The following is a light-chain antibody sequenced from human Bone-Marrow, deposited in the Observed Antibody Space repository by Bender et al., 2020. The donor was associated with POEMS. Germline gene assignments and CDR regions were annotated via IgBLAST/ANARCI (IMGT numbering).Light chain of an antibody. CDR2: DVS. CDR1: GSDVGGYNY. Sequence: QSALTQPASVSVSPGQSITISCTGTGSDVGGYNYVSWYQQHAGKVPKLMIYDVSKRPSGVSNRFSGSKSGNTASLTISGLQADDEADYYCSSYTSSNTLVFGGGTKVSVL. V-gene: IGLV2-14*01. CDR3: SSYTSSNTLV. J-gene: IGLJ2*01.